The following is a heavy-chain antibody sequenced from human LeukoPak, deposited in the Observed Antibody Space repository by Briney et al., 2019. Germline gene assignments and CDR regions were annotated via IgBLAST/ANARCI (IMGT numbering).Heavy chain of an antibody. J-gene: IGHJ4*02. Sequence: GGSLRLSCAASGFTFSSYAMHWVRHARGKGLEWVAVISLDGSNKYYADSVKGRFTISRDNSKNTLYLQMNSLRAEDTAVYYCAREGDIVVVVAATRVDYYFDYWGQGTLVTVSS. V-gene: IGHV3-30*04. CDR2: ISLDGSNK. D-gene: IGHD2-15*01. CDR3: AREGDIVVVVAATRVDYYFDY. CDR1: GFTFSSYA.